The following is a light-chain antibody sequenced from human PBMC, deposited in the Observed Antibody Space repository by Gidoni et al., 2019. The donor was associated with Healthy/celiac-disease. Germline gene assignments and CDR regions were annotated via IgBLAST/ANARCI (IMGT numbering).Light chain of an antibody. V-gene: IGKV3-20*01. CDR2: GAS. CDR1: QSVSSSH. J-gene: IGKJ5*01. Sequence: EIVLTQSPGTLSLSPGERATLSCRASQSVSSSHLAWYQQKPGQAPRLLIYGASSRATGIPDRFSGSGSGTDFTLTISRLEPEDFAVYYCQQYGSSPITFGQGTDWRLN. CDR3: QQYGSSPIT.